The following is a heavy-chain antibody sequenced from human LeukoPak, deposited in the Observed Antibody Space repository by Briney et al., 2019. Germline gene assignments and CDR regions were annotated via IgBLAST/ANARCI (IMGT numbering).Heavy chain of an antibody. V-gene: IGHV3-23*01. Sequence: PGGSLRLSCAASGFTFSTYAMSWVRQAPWKGLEWVSAISGDDGSTYYADSLKGRFTISRDNSKNTLYLQMNSLRAEGTAVYYCAKDISQGYTYGFIEQDFWGQGTPVTVSS. CDR3: AKDISQGYTYGFIEQDF. J-gene: IGHJ4*02. CDR2: ISGDDGST. CDR1: GFTFSTYA. D-gene: IGHD5-18*01.